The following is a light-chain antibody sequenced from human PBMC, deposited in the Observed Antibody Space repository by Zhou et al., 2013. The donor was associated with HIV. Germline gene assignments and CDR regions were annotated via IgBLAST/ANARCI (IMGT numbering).Light chain of an antibody. V-gene: IGLV1-51*01. CDR1: SSNVGNNF. Sequence: QSVLTQPPSVSAAPGQKVTISCSGSSSNVGNNFVSWYQQLPGTAPKLVIYDNNKRPSGIPDRFSGSASGTSASLAISGLQSEDEGDYYCAAWDHSPNGQVVFGGGTKLTVL. J-gene: IGLJ2*01. CDR3: AAWDHSPNGQVV. CDR2: DNN.